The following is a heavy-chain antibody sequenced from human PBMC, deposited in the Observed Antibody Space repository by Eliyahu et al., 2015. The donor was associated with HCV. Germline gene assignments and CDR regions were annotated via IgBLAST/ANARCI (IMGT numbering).Heavy chain of an antibody. Sequence: EVKKPGSSVKVSCKASGGTFSSYGFNWVRQAPGQGLEWLGRIIPMVGIVHYAQKFQGRVTITADKSTSTGYMELRSLTSEDTAIYYCAKDYKRISADFWGQGTLVTVSS. V-gene: IGHV1-69*04. CDR1: GGTFSSYG. CDR2: IIPMVGIV. D-gene: IGHD6-13*01. CDR3: AKDYKRISADF. J-gene: IGHJ4*02.